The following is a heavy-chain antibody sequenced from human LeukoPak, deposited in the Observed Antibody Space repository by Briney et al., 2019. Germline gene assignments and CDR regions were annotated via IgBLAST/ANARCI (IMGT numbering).Heavy chain of an antibody. CDR2: MNPNSGNT. V-gene: IGHV1-8*01. CDR3: ARMSVAAAGTGYYYYGMDV. J-gene: IGHJ6*02. CDR1: GYTFTSYD. D-gene: IGHD6-13*01. Sequence: GASVKVSCKASGYTFTSYDINWVRQATGQGLEWMGWMNPNSGNTGYAQKFQGRVTMTRNTSISTAYMELSSLRSEDTAVYYCARMSVAAAGTGYYYYGMDVWGQGTTVTVSS.